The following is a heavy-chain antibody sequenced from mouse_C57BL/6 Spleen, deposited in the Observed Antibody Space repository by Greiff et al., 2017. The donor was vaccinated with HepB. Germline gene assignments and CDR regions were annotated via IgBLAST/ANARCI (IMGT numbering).Heavy chain of an antibody. CDR2: IDPETGGT. V-gene: IGHV1-15*01. CDR1: GYTFTDYE. Sequence: VQLQQSGAELVRPGASVTLSCKASGYTFTDYEMHWVKQTPVHGLEWIGAIDPETGGTAYNQKFKGKAILTADKSSSTAYMELRSLTSEDSAVYYCTRGYYGNYANFDYWGQGTTLTVSS. J-gene: IGHJ2*01. CDR3: TRGYYGNYANFDY. D-gene: IGHD2-1*01.